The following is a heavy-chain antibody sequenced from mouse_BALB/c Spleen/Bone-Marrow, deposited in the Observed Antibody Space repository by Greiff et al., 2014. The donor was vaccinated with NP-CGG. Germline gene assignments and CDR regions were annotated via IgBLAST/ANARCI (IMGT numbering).Heavy chain of an antibody. J-gene: IGHJ2*01. CDR2: INPGSGGA. Sequence: LVESGAELVRPGTAVNVSCKASGYAFTNYLIEWVKQRPGQGLEWIGVINPGSGGANYNEKFKGKATLTADKSSSTAYMQLSSLTSDSSAFYFCANFGRYYFNNWAQGTLLTVSS. V-gene: IGHV1-54*03. CDR1: GYAFTNYL. CDR3: ANFGRYYFNN.